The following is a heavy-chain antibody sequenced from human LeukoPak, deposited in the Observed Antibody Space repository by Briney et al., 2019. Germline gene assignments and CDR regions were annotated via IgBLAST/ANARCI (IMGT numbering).Heavy chain of an antibody. J-gene: IGHJ4*02. D-gene: IGHD3-9*01. CDR2: IYTSGST. Sequence: SETLSLTCTVSGGSISSYYWSWIRQPAGKGLEWIGRIYTSGSTNYNPSLKSRVTMSVDTSKNQFSLKLSSVTAADTAVYYCARVGPYYDILTGFLEWGQGTLVTVSS. V-gene: IGHV4-4*07. CDR1: GGSISSYY. CDR3: ARVGPYYDILTGFLE.